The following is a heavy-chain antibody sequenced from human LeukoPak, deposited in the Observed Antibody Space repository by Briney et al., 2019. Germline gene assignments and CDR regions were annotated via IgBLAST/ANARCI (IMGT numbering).Heavy chain of an antibody. J-gene: IGHJ3*02. Sequence: SETLSLTCTVSGGSISSSSYYWGWIRQPPGKGLEWIGSIYYSGSTYYNPSLKSRVTISVDTSKNQFSLKLSSVTAADTAVYYCARRHQNDAFDIWGRGTMVTVSS. CDR3: ARRHQNDAFDI. CDR2: IYYSGST. CDR1: GGSISSSSYY. V-gene: IGHV4-39*01.